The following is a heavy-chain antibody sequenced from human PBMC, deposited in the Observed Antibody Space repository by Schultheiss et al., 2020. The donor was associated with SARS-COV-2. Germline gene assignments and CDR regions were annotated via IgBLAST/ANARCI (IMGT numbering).Heavy chain of an antibody. CDR3: ARDQFALVLRYFDWFGGMDV. J-gene: IGHJ6*02. Sequence: GGSLRLSCAASGFTFSSYWMHWVRQAPGKGLVWVSRINSDGSSTSYADSVKGRFTISRDNSKNTLYLQMNNLRAEDTAVYYCARDQFALVLRYFDWFGGMDVWGQGTTVTVSS. CDR2: INSDGSST. CDR1: GFTFSSYW. V-gene: IGHV3-74*01. D-gene: IGHD3-9*01.